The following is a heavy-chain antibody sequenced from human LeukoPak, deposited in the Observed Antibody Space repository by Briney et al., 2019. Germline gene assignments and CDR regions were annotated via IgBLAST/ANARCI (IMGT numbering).Heavy chain of an antibody. Sequence: GGSLRLSCAASGFTFSDNILDWVRQAPRKGLEWVGRIRRGANSYTTEHAASVKGRFTISRDDSKNSLYLHMNSPKTEDTVVYHCSRDGGEGGNSAFDIWGQGTMVTVSS. D-gene: IGHD3-16*01. V-gene: IGHV3-72*01. CDR2: IRRGANSYTT. CDR1: GFTFSDNI. CDR3: SRDGGEGGNSAFDI. J-gene: IGHJ3*02.